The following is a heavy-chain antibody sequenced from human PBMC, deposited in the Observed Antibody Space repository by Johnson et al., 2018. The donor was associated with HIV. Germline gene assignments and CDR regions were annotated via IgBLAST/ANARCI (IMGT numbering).Heavy chain of an antibody. D-gene: IGHD1-26*01. V-gene: IGHV3-64*01. CDR2: ISSNGGST. CDR1: GFSFSTYA. J-gene: IGHJ3*02. CDR3: ANGRLAAHDAFDI. Sequence: VQLVESGGGLVQPGGSLRLSCAASGFSFSTYAMHWVRQAPGKGLEYVSAISSNGGSTFYANSVKGRFTISRDNSKNTLYLQMNSLRAEDTAVYYCANGRLAAHDAFDIWGQGTMVTVSS.